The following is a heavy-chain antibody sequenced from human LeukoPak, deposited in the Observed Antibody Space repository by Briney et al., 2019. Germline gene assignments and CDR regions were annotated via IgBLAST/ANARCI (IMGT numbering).Heavy chain of an antibody. Sequence: GGSLRLSCAASGFTFSSYGMGWVRQAPGKGLEWVSSISASGGSTYYADSVKGRFTISRDNSKNTQYLQMNSLRAEDTAVYYCAKGSIAARRVGAFDIWGQGTMVTVSS. J-gene: IGHJ3*02. CDR2: ISASGGST. D-gene: IGHD6-6*01. CDR1: GFTFSSYG. CDR3: AKGSIAARRVGAFDI. V-gene: IGHV3-23*01.